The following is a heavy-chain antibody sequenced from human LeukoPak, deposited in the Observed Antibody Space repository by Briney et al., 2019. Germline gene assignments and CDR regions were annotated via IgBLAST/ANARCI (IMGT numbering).Heavy chain of an antibody. J-gene: IGHJ4*02. CDR1: GFTFSSYA. CDR3: AKSKRCSSTSCYTALDY. V-gene: IGHV3-23*01. D-gene: IGHD2-2*02. CDR2: ISGSGGST. Sequence: GGSLSLSCAASGFTFSSYAMSWVRQAPGKGLEWVSAISGSGGSTYYADSVKGRFTISRDNSKNTLYLQMNSLRAEDTAVYYCAKSKRCSSTSCYTALDYWGQGTLVTVSS.